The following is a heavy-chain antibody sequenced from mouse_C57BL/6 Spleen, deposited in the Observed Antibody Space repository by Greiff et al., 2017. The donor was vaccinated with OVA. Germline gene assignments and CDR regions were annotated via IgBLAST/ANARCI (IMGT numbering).Heavy chain of an antibody. Sequence: QVQLKQPGAELVMPGASVKLSCKASGYTFTSYWMHWVKQRPGQGLEWIGEIDPSDSYTNYNQKFKGKSTLTVDKSSSTAYMQLSSLTSEDSAVYYCARGNYYYGSSSLDYWGQGTTLTVSS. V-gene: IGHV1-69*01. CDR2: IDPSDSYT. CDR3: ARGNYYYGSSSLDY. J-gene: IGHJ2*01. D-gene: IGHD1-1*01. CDR1: GYTFTSYW.